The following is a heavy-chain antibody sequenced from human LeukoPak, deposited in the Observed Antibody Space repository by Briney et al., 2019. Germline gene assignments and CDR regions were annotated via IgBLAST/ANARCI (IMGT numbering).Heavy chain of an antibody. J-gene: IGHJ4*02. CDR3: ARKGYFASGSYLFDY. D-gene: IGHD3-10*01. V-gene: IGHV1-3*01. Sequence: ASVTVSFRASGPGFPMHWVRQAPGQRLEGRGWINVANGDTGYSREFLGRVTITRGTSASTVYMELSSLSSEDTAVYYCARKGYFASGSYLFDYWGQGTLVTVSS. CDR2: INVANGDT. CDR1: GPGFP.